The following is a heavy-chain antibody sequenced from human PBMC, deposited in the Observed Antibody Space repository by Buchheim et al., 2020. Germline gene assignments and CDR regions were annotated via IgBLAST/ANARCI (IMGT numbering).Heavy chain of an antibody. CDR1: GFTFSSYS. CDR3: AKDLGASGTYWGLLDY. J-gene: IGHJ4*02. CDR2: ISGHGATT. D-gene: IGHD3-10*01. V-gene: IGHV3-23*04. Sequence: EVQLVESGGGLVQPGGSLRLSCAASGFTFSSYSMNWVRQAPGKGLEWVSAISGHGATTYYADSVKGRFTISRDNSKNTLYLQMNSLRDDDTAVYYCAKDLGASGTYWGLLDYWGQGTL.